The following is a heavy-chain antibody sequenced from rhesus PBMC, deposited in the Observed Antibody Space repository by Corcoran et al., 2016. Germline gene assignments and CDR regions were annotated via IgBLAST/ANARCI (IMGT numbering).Heavy chain of an antibody. CDR1: GDSISSDY. V-gene: IGHV4S7*01. CDR2: IYGVSGST. D-gene: IGHD2-21*01. Sequence: QVQLQESGPGLVKPSETLSLTCVVSGDSISSDYWGWVRQSPGKGLEWIGYIYGVSGSTNYHPSLKSRVTISTDTSKNQFSLKLTSVTAADTAIYYCAKYCSGTGCGYFEFWGQGALVTVSS. J-gene: IGHJ1*01. CDR3: AKYCSGTGCGYFEF.